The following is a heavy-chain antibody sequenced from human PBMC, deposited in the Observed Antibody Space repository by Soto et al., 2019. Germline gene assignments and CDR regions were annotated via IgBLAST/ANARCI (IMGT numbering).Heavy chain of an antibody. CDR1: GYFFASYS. Sequence: QVQLVQSGAEVKKPGASVKVSCKASGYFFASYSMHWVRQAPGQGLEWMGMINPSVGSTSYVEKFQGRLTMTRDTSTSTVYIELSGPRSEDTAVYYCARESAGRDEFQSSGDFDYWGQGTLVTVSS. CDR3: ARESAGRDEFQSSGDFDY. J-gene: IGHJ4*02. V-gene: IGHV1-46*01. D-gene: IGHD2-15*01. CDR2: INPSVGST.